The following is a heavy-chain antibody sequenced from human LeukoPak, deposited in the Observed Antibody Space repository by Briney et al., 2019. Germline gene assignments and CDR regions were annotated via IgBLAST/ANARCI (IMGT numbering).Heavy chain of an antibody. Sequence: SETLSLTCTVSGGSISSYYWSWIRQPPGKGLEWIGYIYYSGSTNYNPSLKSRVTISVDTSKNQFSLKLSSVTAADTAVYYCARVVVGATGTYYYYMDVWGKGTTVTVSS. CDR2: IYYSGST. CDR1: GGSISSYY. CDR3: ARVVVGATGTYYYYMDV. D-gene: IGHD1-26*01. V-gene: IGHV4-59*01. J-gene: IGHJ6*03.